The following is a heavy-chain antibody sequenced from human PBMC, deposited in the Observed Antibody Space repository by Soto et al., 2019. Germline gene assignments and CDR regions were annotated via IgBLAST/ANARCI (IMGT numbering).Heavy chain of an antibody. CDR1: GFTFSSYD. CDR3: ASAPGHTTFHYGFHVDY. Sequence: QVQLVESGGGVVKPGRSLRLSCAASGFTFSSYDMHWVRQAPGKGLEWVAVISYDVNNKYYADSVKGRFTISRDNSKSAPYLQMNILVPEVTALYFCASAPGHTTFHYGFHVDYWRHGSLVTVSS. V-gene: IGHV3-30-3*01. J-gene: IGHJ4*01. D-gene: IGHD3-16*01. CDR2: ISYDVNNK.